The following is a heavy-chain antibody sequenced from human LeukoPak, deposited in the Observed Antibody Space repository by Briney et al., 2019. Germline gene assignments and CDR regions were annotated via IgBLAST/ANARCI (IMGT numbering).Heavy chain of an antibody. D-gene: IGHD3-22*01. V-gene: IGHV3-23*01. CDR2: ISGSGGST. CDR1: GFTFSSYA. J-gene: IGHJ4*02. CDR3: ARDYYDSSGYYYFDY. Sequence: GGSLRLSCAASGFTFSSYAMSWVRQAPGKGLEWVSAISGSGGSTYYADSVKGRFTISRDNSKNTLYLQMNSLRAEDTAVYYCARDYYDSSGYYYFDYWGQGTLVTVSS.